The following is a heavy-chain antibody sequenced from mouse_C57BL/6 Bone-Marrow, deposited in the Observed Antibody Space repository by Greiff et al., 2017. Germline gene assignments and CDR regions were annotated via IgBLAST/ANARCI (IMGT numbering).Heavy chain of an antibody. CDR1: GFSLTSYG. J-gene: IGHJ4*01. CDR2: IWGGGST. CDR3: AILTTVVAKGAMDY. D-gene: IGHD1-1*01. V-gene: IGHV2-9*01. Sequence: VKLVESGPGLVEPSQSLSITCTVSGFSLTSYGVDWVRQPPGKGLEWLGVIWGGGSTNYNSALLSRLSISKDNSKSQVFLKMNSLQTDDTAMYYGAILTTVVAKGAMDYWGQGTSVTVSS.